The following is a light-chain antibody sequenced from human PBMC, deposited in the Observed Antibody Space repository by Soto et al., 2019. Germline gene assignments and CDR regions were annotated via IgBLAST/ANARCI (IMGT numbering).Light chain of an antibody. V-gene: IGLV2-14*01. J-gene: IGLJ1*01. CDR3: SSSTSSSTPYV. CDR1: SSDVGGYNY. Sequence: QSALTQPASLSGSPGQSITISCTGTSSDVGGYNYVSWYQQHPGKAPKLMIYDVSNRPSGVSNRFSSSKSGNTASLTISGLQAEDEADYSCSSSTSSSTPYVFGTGTKVT. CDR2: DVS.